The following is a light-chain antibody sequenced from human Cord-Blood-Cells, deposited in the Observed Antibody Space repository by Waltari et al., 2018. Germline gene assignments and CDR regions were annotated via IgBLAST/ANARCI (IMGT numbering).Light chain of an antibody. V-gene: IGKV1-33*01. CDR1: QDISNY. Sequence: DIQMTQTQYSLSASVGVIVTLTCQASQDISNYLNWYQQKPGKAPKLLIYDAANLETGVPSRFSGSGSGTDFTFTISSLQPEDIATYYCQQYDNLPLTFGGGTKVEIK. CDR3: QQYDNLPLT. CDR2: DAA. J-gene: IGKJ4*01.